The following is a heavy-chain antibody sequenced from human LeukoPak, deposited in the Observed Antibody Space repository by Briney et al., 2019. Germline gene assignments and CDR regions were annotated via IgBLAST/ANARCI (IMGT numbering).Heavy chain of an antibody. CDR1: GFSFGSYP. CDR3: AGDSPPTPGAAGN. V-gene: IGHV3-23*01. CDR2: ISETGGVT. Sequence: GGSLRLSCVVSGFSFGSYPMSWVRQAPGKGLEWVSVISETGGVTHYADSMKGRFTISRDNIKNTLNLQMNSLRAEDTAIYYCAGDSPPTPGAAGNWGQGALGT. J-gene: IGHJ1*01.